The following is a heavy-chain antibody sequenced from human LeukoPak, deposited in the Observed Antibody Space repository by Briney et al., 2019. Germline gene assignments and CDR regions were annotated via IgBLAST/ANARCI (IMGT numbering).Heavy chain of an antibody. J-gene: IGHJ6*03. CDR1: GGTFDRYA. V-gene: IGHV1-69*05. CDR3: ASHFRSNHYYFYYMDV. D-gene: IGHD3-16*02. Sequence: SVKVSCTASGGTFDRYAISWVRQAPGQGLEWMGGIAPIFGTPNYAQNFQGRVTITTDESTSTAYMELSSLRSDDTAVYYCASHFRSNHYYFYYMDVWGTGTTVTVSS. CDR2: IAPIFGTP.